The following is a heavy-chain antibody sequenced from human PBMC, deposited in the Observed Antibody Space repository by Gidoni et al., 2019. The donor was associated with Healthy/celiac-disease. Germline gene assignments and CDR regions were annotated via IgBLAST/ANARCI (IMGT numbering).Heavy chain of an antibody. J-gene: IGHJ5*02. D-gene: IGHD6-6*01. CDR2: IYTSGST. V-gene: IGHV4-4*07. Sequence: QVQLQESGPGLVKPSETLSLTCTVSGGSISSYYWSWLRQPAGKGLEWIGRIYTSGSTNYNPSLKSRVTMSVDTSKNQFSLKLSSVTAADTAVYYCARDGGSSSPPNWFDPWGQGTLVTVSS. CDR3: ARDGGSSSPPNWFDP. CDR1: GGSISSYY.